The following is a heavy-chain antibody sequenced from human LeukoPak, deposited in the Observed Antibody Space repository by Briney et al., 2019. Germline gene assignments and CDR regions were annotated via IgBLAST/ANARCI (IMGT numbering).Heavy chain of an antibody. D-gene: IGHD4-17*01. CDR1: GFTFSSYG. CDR2: IRYDGSNK. Sequence: GGSLRLSCAASGFTFSSYGMHWVRQAPGKGLGWVAFIRYDGSNKYYADSVKGRFTISRDNSKNTLYLQMNSLRAEDTAVYYCAQNDYGDYDSNWFDPWGQGTLVTVSS. V-gene: IGHV3-30*02. CDR3: AQNDYGDYDSNWFDP. J-gene: IGHJ5*02.